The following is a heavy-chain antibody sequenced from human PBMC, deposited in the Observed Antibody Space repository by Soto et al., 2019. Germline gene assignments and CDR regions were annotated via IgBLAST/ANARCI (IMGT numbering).Heavy chain of an antibody. CDR2: TYYRSKWYN. V-gene: IGHV6-1*01. CDR3: ARGKEVPIPGGMDV. Sequence: QTLSLTCAISGYSVSSNSAAWNWIRQSPSRGLEWLGRTYYRSKWYNDYAVSVKSRITINPDTSKNQFSLQLNSVTPEDTAVYYCARGKEVPIPGGMDVWGQGTTVTVSS. CDR1: GYSVSSNSAA. J-gene: IGHJ6*02. D-gene: IGHD2-21*01.